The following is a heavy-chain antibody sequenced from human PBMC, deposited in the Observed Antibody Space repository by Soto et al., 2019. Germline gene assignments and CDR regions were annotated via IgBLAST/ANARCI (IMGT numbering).Heavy chain of an antibody. J-gene: IGHJ5*02. CDR1: GGSLSPYY. V-gene: IGHV4-59*01. CDR2: IWFTGTT. Sequence: QVQLQESGPGLVKPSETLSLTCTVSGGSLSPYYWSWVRQPPRKGLEWIGFIWFTGTTTYNPSLRSRVTMSVDTSKNKLSLALNSVTAADTAVYYCARESSGDHNHNWFDPWGQGTLVTVSA. D-gene: IGHD1-20*01. CDR3: ARESSGDHNHNWFDP.